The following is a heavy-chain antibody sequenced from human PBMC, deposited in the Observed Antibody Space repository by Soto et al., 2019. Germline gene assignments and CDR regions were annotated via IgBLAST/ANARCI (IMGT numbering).Heavy chain of an antibody. V-gene: IGHV3-74*03. J-gene: IGHJ4*02. CDR2: MTGDGRTT. Sequence: GGSLRLSCAASGFTFGDYWMHWVRQPPGKGPEWVSRMTGDGRTTQYADSVKGRFTASRDNAKSTLYLQMNSLRAEDTAVYYCATAEVDYWGPGTLVTVSS. CDR1: GFTFGDYW. CDR3: ATAEVDY.